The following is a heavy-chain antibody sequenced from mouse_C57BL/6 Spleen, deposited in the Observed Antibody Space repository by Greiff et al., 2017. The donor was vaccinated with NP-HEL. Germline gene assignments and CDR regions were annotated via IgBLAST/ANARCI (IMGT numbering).Heavy chain of an antibody. D-gene: IGHD1-1*01. CDR1: GYTFTSYW. V-gene: IGHV1-52*01. CDR3: SKRVCGSSVDFDY. Sequence: VQLQQPGAELVRPGSSVKLSCKASGYTFTSYWMHWVKQRPIQGLEWIGNIDPSDSDTHYNQKFKDKATLTVDKSSSTAYMQLSSLTSEDAAVYDGSKRVCGSSVDFDYWGQGTTLTGSS. CDR2: IDPSDSDT. J-gene: IGHJ2*01.